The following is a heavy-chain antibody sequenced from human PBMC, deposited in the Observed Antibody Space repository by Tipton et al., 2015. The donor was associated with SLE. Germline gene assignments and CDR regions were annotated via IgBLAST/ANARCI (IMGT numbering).Heavy chain of an antibody. Sequence: SLRLSCAASGFTFSSYWMHWVRQAPGKGLVWVSRINSDGSSTSYADSVKGRFTISRDNAKNTLYLQMNSLRAEDTAVYYCARGAWGQLVPDYWGQGTLVTVSS. CDR1: GFTFSSYW. CDR3: ARGAWGQLVPDY. V-gene: IGHV3-74*01. J-gene: IGHJ4*02. D-gene: IGHD6-13*01. CDR2: INSDGSST.